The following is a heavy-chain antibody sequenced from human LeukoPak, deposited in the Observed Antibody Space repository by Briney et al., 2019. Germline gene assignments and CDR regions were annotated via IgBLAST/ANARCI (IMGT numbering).Heavy chain of an antibody. Sequence: ASETLSLTCTVSGGSISSYYLSWIRQPPGKGLEWIGYIYTSGSTNYNPSLKSRVTISVDTSKNQFSLKLSSVTAADTAVYYCARHWELLAGDYYYYYMDVWGKGTTVTVSS. CDR2: IYTSGST. CDR3: ARHWELLAGDYYYYYMDV. V-gene: IGHV4-4*09. CDR1: GGSISSYY. D-gene: IGHD1-26*01. J-gene: IGHJ6*03.